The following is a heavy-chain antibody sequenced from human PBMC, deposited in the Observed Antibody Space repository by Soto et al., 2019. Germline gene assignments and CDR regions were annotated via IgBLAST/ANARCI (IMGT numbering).Heavy chain of an antibody. J-gene: IGHJ5*02. D-gene: IGHD1-1*01. Sequence: QLQLQESGPGLVKPSEILSLTCTVSGGSILNSTYYWGWFRQPPGKGLEWIGRIYHTGTTYYNPSFKGRVTMSVATSKNQMSLTLTSVAAADTAVYYCARRVVWVRTPGGFHTWCQGTLVTVSS. CDR2: IYHTGTT. CDR1: GGSILNSTYY. V-gene: IGHV4-39*01. CDR3: ARRVVWVRTPGGFHT.